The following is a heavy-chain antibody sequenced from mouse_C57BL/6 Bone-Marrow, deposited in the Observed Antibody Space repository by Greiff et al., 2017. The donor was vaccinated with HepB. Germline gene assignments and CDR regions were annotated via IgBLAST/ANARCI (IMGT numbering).Heavy chain of an antibody. D-gene: IGHD2-3*01. V-gene: IGHV5-9*01. CDR3: ARDGYYPYYFDY. J-gene: IGHJ2*01. CDR2: ISGGGGNT. CDR1: GFTFSSYT. Sequence: EVKLEESGGGLVKPGGSLKLSCAASGFTFSSYTMSWVRQTPEKRLEWVATISGGGGNTYYKESVKGRFTISRDNAKNTLYLQLSSLRSEATALYYCARDGYYPYYFDYWGQGTTLTVSS.